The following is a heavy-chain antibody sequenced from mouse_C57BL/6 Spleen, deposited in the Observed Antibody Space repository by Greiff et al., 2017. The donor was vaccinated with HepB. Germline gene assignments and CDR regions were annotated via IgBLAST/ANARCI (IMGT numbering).Heavy chain of an antibody. D-gene: IGHD2-4*01. CDR1: GYSITSGYY. Sequence: EVKLQESGPGLVKPSQSLSLTCSVTGYSITSGYYWNWIRQFPGNKLEWMGYISYDGSNNYNPSLKNRISITRDTSKNQFFLKLNSVTTEDTATYYCAERSPYDYAFAYWGQGTLVTVSA. CDR3: AERSPYDYAFAY. J-gene: IGHJ3*01. CDR2: ISYDGSN. V-gene: IGHV3-6*01.